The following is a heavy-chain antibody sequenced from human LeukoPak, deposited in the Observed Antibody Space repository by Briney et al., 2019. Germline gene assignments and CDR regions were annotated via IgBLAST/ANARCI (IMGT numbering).Heavy chain of an antibody. D-gene: IGHD3-10*01. J-gene: IGHJ4*02. CDR2: ISSSSSYI. CDR3: ARDLPREGIDY. V-gene: IGHV3-21*01. CDR1: GFTFSRYT. Sequence: PGGSLRLSCAASGFTFSRYTMNWVRQAPGKGLEWVSSISSSSSYIYYADSVKGRFTISRDNAKNSLYLQMNSLRAEDTAVYYCARDLPREGIDYWGQGTLVTVSS.